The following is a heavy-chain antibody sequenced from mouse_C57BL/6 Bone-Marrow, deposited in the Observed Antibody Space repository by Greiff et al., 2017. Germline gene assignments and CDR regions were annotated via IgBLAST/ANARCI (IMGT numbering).Heavy chain of an antibody. J-gene: IGHJ2*01. CDR3: ARRENYYGSSLYYFDY. D-gene: IGHD1-1*01. V-gene: IGHV1-9*01. CDR2: ILPGSGST. Sequence: VKLVESGAELMKPGASVKLSCKATGYTFTGYWIEWVKQRPGHGLEWIGEILPGSGSTNYNEKFKGKATFTADTSSNTAYMQLSSLTTEDSAIYYCARRENYYGSSLYYFDYCGQGTTLTVSS. CDR1: GYTFTGYW.